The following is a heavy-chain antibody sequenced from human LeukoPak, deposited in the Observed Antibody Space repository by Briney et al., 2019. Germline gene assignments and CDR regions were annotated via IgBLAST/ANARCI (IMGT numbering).Heavy chain of an antibody. CDR1: GYTFTGYY. Sequence: ASVKVSCKASGYTFTGYYMHWVRQAPGQGLEWMGWINPNSGGTNYARKFQGRVTMTRDTSISTAYMELSRLRSDDTAVYYCARSVGAAAGTDAFDIWGQGTMVTVSS. D-gene: IGHD6-13*01. CDR3: ARSVGAAAGTDAFDI. V-gene: IGHV1-2*02. CDR2: INPNSGGT. J-gene: IGHJ3*02.